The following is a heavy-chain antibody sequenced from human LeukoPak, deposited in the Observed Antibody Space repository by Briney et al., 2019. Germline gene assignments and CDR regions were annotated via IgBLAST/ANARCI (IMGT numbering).Heavy chain of an antibody. D-gene: IGHD2/OR15-2a*01. CDR3: AKDAFLWYFDL. J-gene: IGHJ2*01. V-gene: IGHV3-30-3*01. CDR1: GFTFSSYA. CDR2: ISYDGSNK. Sequence: PGRSLRLSCAASGFTFSSYAMHWVRQAPGKGLEWVAVISYDGSNKYYADSVKGRFTISRDNSRNTLYLQMNSLRAEDTAIYYCAKDAFLWYFDLWGRSTLVTVSS.